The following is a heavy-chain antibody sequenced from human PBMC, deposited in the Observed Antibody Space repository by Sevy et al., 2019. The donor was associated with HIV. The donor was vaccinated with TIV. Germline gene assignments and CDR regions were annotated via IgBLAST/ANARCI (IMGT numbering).Heavy chain of an antibody. D-gene: IGHD2-15*01. V-gene: IGHV3-21*01. CDR2: ITGDSSYM. J-gene: IGHJ6*02. CDR3: AKGFCSGGTCPRDYYYYGMDV. Sequence: GGSLRLSCAASGFTFSSYNMNWVRQAPVKGLEWISCITGDSSYMYDADSVKGRFTISRDNAKNSLYLHMNGLRAEDTAVYYCAKGFCSGGTCPRDYYYYGMDVWGQGTTVTVSS. CDR1: GFTFSSYN.